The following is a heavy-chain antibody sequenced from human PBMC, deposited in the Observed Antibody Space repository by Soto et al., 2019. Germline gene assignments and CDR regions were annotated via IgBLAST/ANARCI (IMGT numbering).Heavy chain of an antibody. CDR3: ARVDRTITTYFYYGMDV. Sequence: GGSLRLSCAASGFISSYYAMHWVRQAPGKGLEWVAVISYDGSDRYYADSVKGRFTISRDNSKNTLYLQMSSLRTEDTAVYYCARVDRTITTYFYYGMDVWGLGTTVTVSS. CDR1: GFISSYYA. V-gene: IGHV3-30-3*01. J-gene: IGHJ6*02. D-gene: IGHD1-20*01. CDR2: ISYDGSDR.